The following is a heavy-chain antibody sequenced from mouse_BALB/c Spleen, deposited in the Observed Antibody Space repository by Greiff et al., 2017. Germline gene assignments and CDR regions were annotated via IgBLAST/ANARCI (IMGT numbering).Heavy chain of an antibody. CDR1: GFTFSSYA. CDR3: ARHDDGYYGYWYFDV. V-gene: IGHV5-9-3*01. CDR2: ISSGGSYT. J-gene: IGHJ1*01. Sequence: EVKLVESGGGLVKPGGSLKLSCAASGFTFSSYAMSWVRQTPEKRLEWVATISSGGSYTYYPDSVKGRFTISRDNAKNTLYLQMSSLRSEDTAMYYCARHDDGYYGYWYFDVWGAGTTVTVSS. D-gene: IGHD2-3*01.